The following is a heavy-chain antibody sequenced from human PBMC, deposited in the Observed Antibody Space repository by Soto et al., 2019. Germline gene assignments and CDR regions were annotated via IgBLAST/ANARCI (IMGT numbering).Heavy chain of an antibody. CDR1: GGSMIAYY. CDR3: ARVRGAAGKRYFDY. Sequence: SETLSLTCTVSGGSMIAYYWNWMRQPPGKGLQWIGYTYYSGSTTYNPSLKSRVTISVDSSKNQFSLKLDSVTPADTAVYYCARVRGAAGKRYFDYWGPGTLVAVSS. CDR2: TYYSGST. J-gene: IGHJ4*02. D-gene: IGHD6-13*01. V-gene: IGHV4-59*01.